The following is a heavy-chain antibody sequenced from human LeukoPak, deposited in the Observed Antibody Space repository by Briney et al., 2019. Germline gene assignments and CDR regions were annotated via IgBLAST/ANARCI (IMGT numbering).Heavy chain of an antibody. D-gene: IGHD6-6*01. CDR2: INAGNGNT. CDR3: ARSSSDTFDI. Sequence: ASVKVSCKASGYTFTNYAMHWVRQAPGQRLEWMGWINAGNGNTKYSRKFQGRVTITRDTSASTAYLDLSSLRSEDTAVYYCARSSSDTFDIWGQGTMVTVSS. CDR1: GYTFTNYA. J-gene: IGHJ3*02. V-gene: IGHV1-3*01.